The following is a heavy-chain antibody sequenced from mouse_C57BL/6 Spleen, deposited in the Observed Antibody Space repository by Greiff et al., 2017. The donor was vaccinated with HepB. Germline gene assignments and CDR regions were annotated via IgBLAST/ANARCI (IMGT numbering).Heavy chain of an antibody. CDR3: ARGWITTVVADAMDY. V-gene: IGHV5-17*01. CDR1: GFTFSDYG. J-gene: IGHJ4*01. Sequence: EVQRVESGGGLVKPGGSLKLSCAASGFTFSDYGMHWVRQAPEKGLEWVAYISSGSSTIYYADTVKGRFTISRDNAKNTLFLQMTSLRSEDTAMYYCARGWITTVVADAMDYWGQGTSVTVSS. CDR2: ISSGSSTI. D-gene: IGHD1-1*01.